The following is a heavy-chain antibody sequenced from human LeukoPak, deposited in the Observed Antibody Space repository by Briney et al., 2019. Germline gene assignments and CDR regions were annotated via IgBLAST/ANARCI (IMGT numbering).Heavy chain of an antibody. D-gene: IGHD3-3*01. CDR2: IIPILGIA. V-gene: IGHV1-69*04. CDR3: AAGFTIFKWFDP. J-gene: IGHJ5*02. CDR1: GGTFSSYA. Sequence: SVKVSCKASGGTFSSYAISWVRQAPGQGLEWMGRIIPILGIANYAQKFQGRVTITADKSTSTAYMELSSLRSEDTAVYYCAAGFTIFKWFDPWGQGTLVTVSS.